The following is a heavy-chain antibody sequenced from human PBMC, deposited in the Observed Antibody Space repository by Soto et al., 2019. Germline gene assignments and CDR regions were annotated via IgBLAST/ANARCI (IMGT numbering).Heavy chain of an antibody. CDR3: ARRWGSAADY. D-gene: IGHD2-15*01. CDR2: IYYSGST. Sequence: QVQLQESGPGLVKPSETLSLTCTVSGGSISSYYWSWIRQPPGKGLEWIGYIYYSGSTNYNPSLTSRVNIAVDTSKNQFSLKLSSVTAADTAVYYCARRWGSAADYWGQGTLVTVSS. CDR1: GGSISSYY. J-gene: IGHJ4*02. V-gene: IGHV4-59*08.